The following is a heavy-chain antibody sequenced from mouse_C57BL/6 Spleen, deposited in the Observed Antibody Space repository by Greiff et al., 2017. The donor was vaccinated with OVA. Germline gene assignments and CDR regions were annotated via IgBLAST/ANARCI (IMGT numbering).Heavy chain of an antibody. D-gene: IGHD1-1*01. V-gene: IGHV1-82*01. CDR3: ARSDTTVVARYYFDY. J-gene: IGHJ2*01. CDR1: GYAFSSSW. CDR2: IYPGDGDT. Sequence: VQLQQSGPELVKPGASVKISCKASGYAFSSSWMNWVKQRPGKGLEWIGRIYPGDGDTNYNGKFKGKATLTADKSSSTAYMQLSSLTSEDSAVYFCARSDTTVVARYYFDYWGQGTTLTVSS.